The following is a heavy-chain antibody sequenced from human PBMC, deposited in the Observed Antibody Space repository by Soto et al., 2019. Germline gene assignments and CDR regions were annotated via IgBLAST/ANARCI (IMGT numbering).Heavy chain of an antibody. CDR3: ARVGPWVPYYYASSPCTSKNCFDS. CDR1: GVSISSYY. CDR2: NYYSGTT. J-gene: IGHJ5*01. Sequence: PSETLSLTCAVSGVSISSYYWSWIRQPPGKGLEWIGYNYYSGTTNYNPSLKSRVTISVDTSKNQFFLRLTSVTAADTAVYYCARVGPWVPYYYASSPCTSKNCFDSWGQGTLGTVSS. V-gene: IGHV4-59*01. D-gene: IGHD3-22*01.